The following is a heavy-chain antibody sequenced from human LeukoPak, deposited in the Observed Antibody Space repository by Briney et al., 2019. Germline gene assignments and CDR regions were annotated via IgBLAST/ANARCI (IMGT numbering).Heavy chain of an antibody. J-gene: IGHJ4*02. CDR2: IWYDGSNK. CDR3: ARAPALSGGLDY. CDR1: GFTFSSYG. V-gene: IGHV3-33*01. Sequence: GGSLRLSCAASGFTFSSYGMHWVRQAPGKGLEWVAVIWYDGSNKYYADSVKGRFTISRDNSKSTLYLQMNNLRAEDTALYYCARAPALSGGLDYWGQGTLVTVSS. D-gene: IGHD2-15*01.